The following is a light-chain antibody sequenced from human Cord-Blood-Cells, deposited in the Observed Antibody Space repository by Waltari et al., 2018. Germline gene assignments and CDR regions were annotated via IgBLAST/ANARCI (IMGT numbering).Light chain of an antibody. V-gene: IGLV2-23*01. Sequence: QSALTQPASVSGSPGPSITIPCTGTSSDVWSYNLVSWYQQHPGKAPKLMIYEGSKRPSGVSNRFSGSKSGNTASLTISGLQAEDEADYYCCSYAGSSTWVFGGGTKLTVL. CDR3: CSYAGSSTWV. J-gene: IGLJ3*02. CDR2: EGS. CDR1: SSDVWSYNL.